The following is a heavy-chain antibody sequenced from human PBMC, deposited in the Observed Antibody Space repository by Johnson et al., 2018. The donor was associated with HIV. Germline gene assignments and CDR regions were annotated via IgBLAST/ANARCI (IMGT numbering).Heavy chain of an antibody. V-gene: IGHV3-66*01. CDR2: IYTGSDST. CDR3: ARGSSGSFDL. D-gene: IGHD6-6*01. CDR1: GFTFSDYY. J-gene: IGHJ3*01. Sequence: MLLVESGGGVVQPGRSLRLSCAASGFTFSDYYMSLIRQAPGKGLEWVSVIYTGSDSTSYTDSVKDRFTISRDSSKNAVYLQMSSLRAEDTALYYCARGSSGSFDLWGRGTMVTVSS.